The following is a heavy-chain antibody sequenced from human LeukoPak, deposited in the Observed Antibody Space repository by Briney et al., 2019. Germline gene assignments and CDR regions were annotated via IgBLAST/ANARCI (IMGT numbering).Heavy chain of an antibody. D-gene: IGHD3-22*01. CDR1: GGSISSYY. Sequence: PSETLSLTCTVSGGSISSYYWSWIRQPPGKGLEWIGYIYYSGSTNYNPSLKSRVTISVDTSKNQFSLKLSSVTAADTAVYYCARDRSYRYYYDSSGYYGDAFDIWGQGTMVTVSS. J-gene: IGHJ3*02. V-gene: IGHV4-59*01. CDR3: ARDRSYRYYYDSSGYYGDAFDI. CDR2: IYYSGST.